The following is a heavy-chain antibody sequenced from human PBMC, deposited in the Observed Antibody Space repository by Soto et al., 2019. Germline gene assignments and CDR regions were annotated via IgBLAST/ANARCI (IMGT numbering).Heavy chain of an antibody. Sequence: QVQLQESGPGLVKPSETLSLSCTVSGGSISSYYWSWIRQPPGKGLEWIGFIYYSGSTNYNPSLESRVTISVDTSTNHFSLKLSSVTAADTAAYYCARVQGSGYNFLAFDIWGQGTMVTVSS. CDR1: GGSISSYY. D-gene: IGHD5-12*01. CDR3: ARVQGSGYNFLAFDI. J-gene: IGHJ3*02. CDR2: IYYSGST. V-gene: IGHV4-59*01.